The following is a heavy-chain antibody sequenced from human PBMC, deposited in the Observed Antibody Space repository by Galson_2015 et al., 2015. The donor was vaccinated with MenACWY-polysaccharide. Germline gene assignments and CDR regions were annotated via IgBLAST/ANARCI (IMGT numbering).Heavy chain of an antibody. V-gene: IGHV3-74*01. D-gene: IGHD2-21*02. CDR1: GFTFSSYW. CDR3: ARDPHCGAGCSIHDAFDV. CDR2: VKTDGSST. Sequence: SQRLSCAASGFTFSSYWMHWVRQAPGEGLVWVSRVKTDGSSTSYADSVKGRFTVSRDNAKNTVYLQMNSLRVEDTAVYYCARDPHCGAGCSIHDAFDVWGQGTKVTVSS. J-gene: IGHJ3*01.